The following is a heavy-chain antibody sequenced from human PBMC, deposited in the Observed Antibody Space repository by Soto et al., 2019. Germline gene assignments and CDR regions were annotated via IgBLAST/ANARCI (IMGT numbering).Heavy chain of an antibody. J-gene: IGHJ4*02. Sequence: QVQLVESGGGVVQPGRSLRLSCAASGFTFSSYAMHWVRQAPGKGLEWVAVISYDGSNKYYEDSVKGRFTISRDNSKNTRYLQRNSLRAEDTAVYYCARAEGIAVAGDDWDYWGQGTLVTVSS. V-gene: IGHV3-30-3*01. CDR2: ISYDGSNK. CDR1: GFTFSSYA. CDR3: ARAEGIAVAGDDWDY. D-gene: IGHD6-19*01.